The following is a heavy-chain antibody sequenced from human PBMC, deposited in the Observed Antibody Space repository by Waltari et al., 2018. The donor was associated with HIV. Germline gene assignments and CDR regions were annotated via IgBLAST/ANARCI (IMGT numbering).Heavy chain of an antibody. Sequence: QVQLVQSGAEVKKPGASVKVSCKGFGYTFTSYGISWVRQAPGQGLEWMGWISPYNGNTNYAQKRRGRVTMTTDTSTSTAYMGLISLTSDDTAVYYCARGGMSGTGVDYWGQGTLVTVSS. V-gene: IGHV1-18*01. D-gene: IGHD1-1*01. CDR3: ARGGMSGTGVDY. J-gene: IGHJ4*02. CDR1: GYTFTSYG. CDR2: ISPYNGNT.